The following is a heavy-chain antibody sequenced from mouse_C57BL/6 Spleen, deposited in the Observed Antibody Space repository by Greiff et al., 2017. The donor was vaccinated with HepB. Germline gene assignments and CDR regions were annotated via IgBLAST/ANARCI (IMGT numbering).Heavy chain of an antibody. CDR1: GFTFSDYG. CDR2: ISSGSSTI. D-gene: IGHD1-1*01. Sequence: EVKLVESGGGLVKPGGSLKLSCAASGFTFSDYGMHWVRQAPEKGLEWVAYISSGSSTIYYADTVKGRFTISRDNAKNTLFLQMTSLRSEDTAMYYCARMYYGSPWYFDVWGTGTTVTVSS. CDR3: ARMYYGSPWYFDV. V-gene: IGHV5-17*01. J-gene: IGHJ1*03.